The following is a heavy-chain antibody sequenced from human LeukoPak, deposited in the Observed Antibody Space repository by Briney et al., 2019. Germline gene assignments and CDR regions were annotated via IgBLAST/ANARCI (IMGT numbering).Heavy chain of an antibody. CDR2: VYGGGTT. CDR3: ARIDSSGFYPAY. Sequence: GGSLRLSCAASGFTVSSNSMSWVRQAPGKGLEWVSVVYGGGTTYYADSAKGRFTISRDNSKNALYLQMNSLRVEDTAVYYCARIDSSGFYPAYWGQGTLVTVSS. CDR1: GFTVSSNS. J-gene: IGHJ4*02. V-gene: IGHV3-53*01. D-gene: IGHD3-22*01.